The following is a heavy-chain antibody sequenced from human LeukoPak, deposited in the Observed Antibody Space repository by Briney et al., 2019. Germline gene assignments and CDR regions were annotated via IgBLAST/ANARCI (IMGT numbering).Heavy chain of an antibody. CDR2: ISTSSIYI. D-gene: IGHD3-22*01. CDR1: GFTFSSYS. CDR3: ATLPYYYDSSGSYYFDY. V-gene: IGHV3-21*01. J-gene: IGHJ4*02. Sequence: PGGSLRLSCAAAGFTFSSYSMNWVRQAPGKGLEWVASISTSSIYIYYADSVKGRFIISRDNSKNTLYLQMNSLRVEDTAVYYCATLPYYYDSSGSYYFDYWGQGTLVTVSS.